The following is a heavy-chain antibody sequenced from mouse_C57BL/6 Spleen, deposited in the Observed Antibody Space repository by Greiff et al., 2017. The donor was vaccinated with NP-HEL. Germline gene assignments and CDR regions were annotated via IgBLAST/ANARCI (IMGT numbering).Heavy chain of an antibody. V-gene: IGHV1-69*01. CDR2: IDPSDSYT. CDR1: GYTFTSYW. D-gene: IGHD1-1*01. CDR3: ARDYYGSSADYFDY. Sequence: QVQLQQPGAELVMPGASVKLSCKASGYTFTSYWMHWVKQRPGQGLEWIGEIDPSDSYTNYNQKFKGKSTLTVDKSSSTAYMQLSSLTSEDSAVYYCARDYYGSSADYFDYWGQGTTLTVSS. J-gene: IGHJ2*01.